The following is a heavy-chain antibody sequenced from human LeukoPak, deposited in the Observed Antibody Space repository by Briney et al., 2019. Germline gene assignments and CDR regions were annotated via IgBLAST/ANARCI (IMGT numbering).Heavy chain of an antibody. CDR3: ASITMVRGVIITSSHYYYGMDV. Sequence: ASVTVSCKASGGTFSSYAISWVRQAPGQGLEWMGGIIPIFGTANYAQKFQGRVTITADESTSTAYMELSSLRSEDTAVYYCASITMVRGVIITSSHYYYGMDVWGQGTTVTVSS. J-gene: IGHJ6*02. CDR2: IIPIFGTA. D-gene: IGHD3-10*01. V-gene: IGHV1-69*13. CDR1: GGTFSSYA.